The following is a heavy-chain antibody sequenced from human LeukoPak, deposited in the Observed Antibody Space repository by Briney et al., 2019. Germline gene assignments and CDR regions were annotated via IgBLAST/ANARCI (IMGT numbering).Heavy chain of an antibody. J-gene: IGHJ4*02. CDR1: GFTFSHHG. V-gene: IGHV3-30*18. Sequence: HAGGSLRLSCVAFGFTFSHHGMHWVRQAPGKGLEWAAVISNDGSTKYCADSVKGRFTISRDNSKSTLFLQMDSLRPEDTAVYYCAKACRGSGTNCFPLWGQGTLVTVSP. CDR3: AKACRGSGTNCFPL. CDR2: ISNDGSTK. D-gene: IGHD2-2*01.